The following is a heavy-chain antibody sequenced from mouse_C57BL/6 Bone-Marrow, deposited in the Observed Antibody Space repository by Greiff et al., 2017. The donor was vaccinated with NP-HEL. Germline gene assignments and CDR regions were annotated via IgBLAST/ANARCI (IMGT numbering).Heavy chain of an antibody. V-gene: IGHV1-18*01. D-gene: IGHD2-4*01. CDR2: INPNNGGT. Sequence: EVKLVESGPELVKPGASVKIPCKASGYTFTDYNMDWVKQSHGKSLEWIGDINPNNGGTIYNQKFKGKATLTVDKSSSTAYMELRSLTSEDTAVYYCARRGGYDYDGAMDYWGQGTSVTVSS. CDR1: GYTFTDYN. CDR3: ARRGGYDYDGAMDY. J-gene: IGHJ4*01.